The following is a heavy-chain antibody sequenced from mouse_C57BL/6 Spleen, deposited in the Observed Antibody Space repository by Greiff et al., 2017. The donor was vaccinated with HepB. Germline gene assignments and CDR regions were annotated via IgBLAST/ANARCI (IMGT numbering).Heavy chain of an antibody. CDR1: GYTFTSYW. CDR3: AREGTGTSWFAY. Sequence: QVQLQQPGAELVRPGSSVKLSCKASGYTFTSYWMHWVKQRPIQGLEWIGNIDPSDSETHYNQKFKDKATFTVDKSSSTAYMQLISLTSEDSAVYYCAREGTGTSWFAYWGQGTLVTVSA. V-gene: IGHV1-52*01. CDR2: IDPSDSET. J-gene: IGHJ3*01. D-gene: IGHD4-1*01.